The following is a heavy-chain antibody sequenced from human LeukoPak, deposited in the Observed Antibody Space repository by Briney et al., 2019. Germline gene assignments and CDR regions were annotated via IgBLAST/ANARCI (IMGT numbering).Heavy chain of an antibody. CDR3: ARGGLPGWRHYSYYMDV. D-gene: IGHD5-24*01. CDR1: GDSVSINSAA. J-gene: IGHJ6*03. V-gene: IGHV6-1*01. Sequence: SQTPSLTCPISGDSVSINSAAWNWIRQSPSRGLEWLGRSYYKSKWSNDYAVSVRSRIAISPDTTNNQVSLQLNSVTPEDTAVYYCARGGLPGWRHYSYYMDVWGEGTTVTVSS. CDR2: SYYKSKWSN.